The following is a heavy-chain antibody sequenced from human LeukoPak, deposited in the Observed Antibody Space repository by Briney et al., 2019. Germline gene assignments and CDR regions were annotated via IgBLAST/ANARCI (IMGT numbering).Heavy chain of an antibody. CDR3: ARGYGDYGLSYYYMDV. CDR1: GGSFSGYY. V-gene: IGHV4-34*01. Sequence: SETLSLTCAVYGGSFSGYYWSWIRQPPGKGLEWIGEINHSGSTNYNPSLKSRVTISVDTSKNQFSLKLSSVTAADTAVYYCARGYGDYGLSYYYMDVWGKGTTVTVSS. J-gene: IGHJ6*03. D-gene: IGHD4-17*01. CDR2: INHSGST.